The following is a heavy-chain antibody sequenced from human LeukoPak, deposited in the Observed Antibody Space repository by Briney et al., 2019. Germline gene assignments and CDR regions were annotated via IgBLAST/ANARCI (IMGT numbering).Heavy chain of an antibody. D-gene: IGHD3-10*01. Sequence: SQTLSLTCTVSGGSISSYYWSWIRQPAGKGLEWIGRIYTSGSTNYNPSLKSRVTISVDTSKNQFSLKLSSVTAADTAVYYCAVQRIRGFSVDYWGQGTLVTVSS. CDR3: AVQRIRGFSVDY. V-gene: IGHV4-4*07. CDR1: GGSISSYY. CDR2: IYTSGST. J-gene: IGHJ4*02.